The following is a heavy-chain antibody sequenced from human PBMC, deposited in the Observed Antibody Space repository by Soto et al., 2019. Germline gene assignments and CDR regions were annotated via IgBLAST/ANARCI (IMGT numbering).Heavy chain of an antibody. CDR3: ATGFSRTLRYFEWLAITPPQIAY. V-gene: IGHV1-24*01. J-gene: IGHJ4*02. Sequence: ASVKVSCKVSGYTLTELSMHWVRQAPGKGLEWMGGFDPEDGETIYAQKFQGRVTMTEDTSTDTAYMELSSLRSEDTAVYYCATGFSRTLRYFEWLAITPPQIAYWGQGTLVPVSS. D-gene: IGHD3-9*01. CDR1: GYTLTELS. CDR2: FDPEDGET.